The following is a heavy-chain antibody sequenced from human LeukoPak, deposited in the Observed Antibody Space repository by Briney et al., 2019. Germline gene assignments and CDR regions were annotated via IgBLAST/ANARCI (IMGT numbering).Heavy chain of an antibody. V-gene: IGHV3-21*04. D-gene: IGHD5-12*01. J-gene: IGHJ6*03. CDR1: EFSVGSNY. Sequence: GGSLRLSCAASEFSVGSNYMNWVRQAPGKGLEWVSSISSSSSYIYYADSVKGRFTISRDNAKNSLYLQMNSLRADDTAVYYCARGSVVASWYYMDVWGKGTTVTISS. CDR2: ISSSSSYI. CDR3: ARGSVVASWYYMDV.